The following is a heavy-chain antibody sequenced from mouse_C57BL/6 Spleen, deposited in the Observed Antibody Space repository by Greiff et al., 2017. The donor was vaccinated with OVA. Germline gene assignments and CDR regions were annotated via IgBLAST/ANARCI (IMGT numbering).Heavy chain of an antibody. CDR3: ARDLAGYPRYFDV. J-gene: IGHJ1*03. CDR2: IHPNSGST. Sequence: QVQLQQPGAELVKPGASVKLSCKASGYTFTSYWVHWVKQRPGQGLEWIGMIHPNSGSTNYNEKFKSKATLTVDKSSSTAYMQLSSLTSEDSAVYYCARDLAGYPRYFDVWGTGTTVTVSS. D-gene: IGHD2-2*01. V-gene: IGHV1-64*01. CDR1: GYTFTSYW.